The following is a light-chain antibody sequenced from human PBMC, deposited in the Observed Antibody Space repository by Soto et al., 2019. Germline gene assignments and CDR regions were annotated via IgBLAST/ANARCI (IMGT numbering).Light chain of an antibody. V-gene: IGKV1-5*01. CDR2: EAS. CDR1: QNIDRW. Sequence: DIQMTQSPSTLSTSVGDRDTITCRASQNIDRWLAWYQQKPGKAPKLLIYEASSLEGGVPSRLSGSGSGTEFTLTVSGLQAEDFATYWCQQYKSGSTFGQGT. J-gene: IGKJ1*01. CDR3: QQYKSGST.